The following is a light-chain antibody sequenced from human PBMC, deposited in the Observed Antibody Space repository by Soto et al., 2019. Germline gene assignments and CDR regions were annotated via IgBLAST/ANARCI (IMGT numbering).Light chain of an antibody. V-gene: IGLV2-23*01. CDR3: CSYAHFVTYV. Sequence: QSVLTQPASVSGSPGQSITISCTGTSSDVGNYNLVSWYQQRPGKAPKLMIYEGSKRPSGVSNRFSGSKSGNTASLTISGLQAEDEADYYCCSYAHFVTYVFGTGTKVTVL. CDR2: EGS. CDR1: SSDVGNYNL. J-gene: IGLJ1*01.